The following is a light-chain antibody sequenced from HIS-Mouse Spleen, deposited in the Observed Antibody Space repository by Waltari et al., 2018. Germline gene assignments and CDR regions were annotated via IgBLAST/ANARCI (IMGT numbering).Light chain of an antibody. Sequence: QSALTQPASVSGSPGQSITISCTGTSSDVGGYNYVSWYQQHPGKAPKLMIYDVSKRHEGFSNRFSGSKSGNTASLTISGLQAEDEADYYCSSYTSSSTLVFGGGTKLTVL. J-gene: IGLJ2*01. CDR1: SSDVGGYNY. CDR3: SSYTSSSTLV. V-gene: IGLV2-14*03. CDR2: DVS.